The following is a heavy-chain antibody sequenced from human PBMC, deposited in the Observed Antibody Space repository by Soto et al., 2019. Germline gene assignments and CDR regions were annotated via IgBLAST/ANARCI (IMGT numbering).Heavy chain of an antibody. J-gene: IGHJ5*02. Sequence: QVQLVQSGAEVKEPGASVKVSCKASGYTFTGYYIHWVRQAPGQGLEWMGWINPNSGDTNSAQKFQGRVTMTRDTSISTAYMELSRLRSDDTAVSYCARVPCITTTCSPLNWFDPWGQGTLVTVSS. D-gene: IGHD2-2*01. CDR2: INPNSGDT. V-gene: IGHV1-2*02. CDR3: ARVPCITTTCSPLNWFDP. CDR1: GYTFTGYY.